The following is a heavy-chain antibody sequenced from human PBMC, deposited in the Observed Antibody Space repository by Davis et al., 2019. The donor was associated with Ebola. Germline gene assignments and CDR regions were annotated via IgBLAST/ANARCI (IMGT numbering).Heavy chain of an antibody. D-gene: IGHD2-21*01. CDR2: FSGSGGGA. CDR1: GFPFSLFA. CDR3: AKDDSAPAGY. Sequence: GGSLRLSCAASGFPFSLFAMSWVRQTPGKGLEWVSSFSGSGGGAFYADSVKGRFTISRDNSKNTLYLQMNSLRAEDTAVYYCAKDDSAPAGYWGQGTLVTVSS. V-gene: IGHV3-23*01. J-gene: IGHJ4*02.